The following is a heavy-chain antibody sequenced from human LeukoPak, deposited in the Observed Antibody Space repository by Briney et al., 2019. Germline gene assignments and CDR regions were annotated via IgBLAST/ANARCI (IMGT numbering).Heavy chain of an antibody. CDR1: GFTFSDYY. V-gene: IGHV3-11*06. D-gene: IGHD1-1*01. CDR2: ISSSSSYM. J-gene: IGHJ4*02. CDR3: VRVVPGTGSLDF. Sequence: GGSLRLSCAASGFTFSDYYMSWIRQAPGKGLEWVSSISSSSSYMFYADSAKGRFTISRDNAKNSLYLQVNSLRAEDTAVYYCVRVVPGTGSLDFWGQGALVTVSS.